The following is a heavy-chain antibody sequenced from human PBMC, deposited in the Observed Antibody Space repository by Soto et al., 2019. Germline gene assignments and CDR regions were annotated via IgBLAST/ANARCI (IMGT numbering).Heavy chain of an antibody. CDR1: GYTSTSYD. Sequence: QVQLVQSGAEVKTPGASVKVSCKASGYTSTSYDINWVRQAPGQGLEWMGWMNPNSGNTGYAQESQGRVTMTRDTSKTAAYMELSSPTSEATAVYYWASAPPGAHYYFDYLGQGALITGSS. D-gene: IGHD7-27*01. J-gene: IGHJ4*02. CDR3: ASAPPGAHYYFDY. V-gene: IGHV1-8*01. CDR2: MNPNSGNT.